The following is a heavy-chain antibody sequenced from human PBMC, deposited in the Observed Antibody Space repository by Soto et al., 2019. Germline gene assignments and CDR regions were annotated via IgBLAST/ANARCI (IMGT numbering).Heavy chain of an antibody. J-gene: IGHJ4*02. CDR2: IHNSGSP. V-gene: IGHV4-30-4*01. CDR3: AKGTTTETVDS. D-gene: IGHD1-1*01. CDR1: GASIYNGGHF. Sequence: QVQLQESGPGLVRPSQTLSLTCSVSGASIYNGGHFWSWIRQSPGKGLEWIGHIHNSGSPYSNPSLKSRVTISADTSLNQFSLALTSVTAAATALYYSAKGTTTETVDSWGQGILVTVSS.